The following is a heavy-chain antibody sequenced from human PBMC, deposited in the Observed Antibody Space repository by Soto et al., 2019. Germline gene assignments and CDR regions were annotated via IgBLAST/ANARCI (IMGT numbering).Heavy chain of an antibody. CDR1: GYTFTSYG. CDR2: ISAYNGNT. J-gene: IGHJ3*02. V-gene: IGHV1-18*01. D-gene: IGHD6-13*01. Sequence: ASVKVSWEASGYTFTSYGISWGRQAPGQGLEWMGWISAYNGNTNYAQKLQGRVTMTTDTSTSTAYMELRSLRSDDTAMYYCARLKEEQQLVCAFDIWGQGTMVTVSS. CDR3: ARLKEEQQLVCAFDI.